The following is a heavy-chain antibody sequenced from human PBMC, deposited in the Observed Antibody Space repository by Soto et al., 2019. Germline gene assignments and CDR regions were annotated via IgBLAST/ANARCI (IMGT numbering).Heavy chain of an antibody. CDR2: ISPDGSDV. Sequence: WWSLKLSCSASVFPFTNYWMNGVRQTPGKGLMWVSRISPDGSDVGYADSVEGRFTVSRDNAKNTLYLQMHSLRAEDTAMYYCACWGHIVPVAPSDFDRWGQGTLVTVSS. D-gene: IGHD2-8*02. CDR1: VFPFTNYW. V-gene: IGHV3-74*01. J-gene: IGHJ4*02. CDR3: ACWGHIVPVAPSDFDR.